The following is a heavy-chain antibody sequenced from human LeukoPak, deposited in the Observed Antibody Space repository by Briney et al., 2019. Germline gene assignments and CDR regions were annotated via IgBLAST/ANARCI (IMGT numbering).Heavy chain of an antibody. J-gene: IGHJ5*02. V-gene: IGHV3-23*01. Sequence: GGSLRLSCAASGFTFSSYAMSWVRQAPGKGLEWVSAISGSGGSTYYADSVKGRFTISRDNSKNTLYLQMNSLRAEDTAAYYCAKDWYGDYAGPFDPWGQGTLVTVSS. D-gene: IGHD4-17*01. CDR2: ISGSGGST. CDR3: AKDWYGDYAGPFDP. CDR1: GFTFSSYA.